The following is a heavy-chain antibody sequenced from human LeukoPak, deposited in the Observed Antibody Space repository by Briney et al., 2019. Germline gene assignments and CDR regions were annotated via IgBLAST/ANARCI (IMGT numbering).Heavy chain of an antibody. Sequence: GGSLRLSCAASGFSFNNYGMHWVRQAPGEGLEWVAAIWYDGTHEFYVDSVKGRFTISSDNSKNTLYLQMNTLRAEDTSMYYCAKDADDYGDSYFDSWGHGTLVTVSS. V-gene: IGHV3-33*06. D-gene: IGHD4-17*01. CDR1: GFSFNNYG. CDR3: AKDADDYGDSYFDS. CDR2: IWYDGTHE. J-gene: IGHJ4*01.